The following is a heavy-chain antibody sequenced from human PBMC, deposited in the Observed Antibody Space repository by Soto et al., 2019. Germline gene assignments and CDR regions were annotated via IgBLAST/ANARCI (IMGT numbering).Heavy chain of an antibody. CDR3: ARDSREYKAYDYN. Sequence: GGSLRLSCAASGLTFSSYSMNWVRQAPGKGLEWVSIITITGFIDYADSVKGRFTISRDNAKSSLYLQMNSLRAEDTAVYYCARDSREYKAYDYNWGQGTLVTVSS. CDR1: GLTFSSYS. J-gene: IGHJ4*02. D-gene: IGHD5-12*01. CDR2: IITITGFI. V-gene: IGHV3-21*01.